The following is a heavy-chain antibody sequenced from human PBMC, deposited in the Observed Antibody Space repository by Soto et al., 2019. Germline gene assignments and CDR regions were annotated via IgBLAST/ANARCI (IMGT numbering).Heavy chain of an antibody. D-gene: IGHD2-8*01. CDR2: IYYSGST. CDR1: GGSISSSSYY. J-gene: IGHJ4*02. CDR3: AGKPNALSYFDY. V-gene: IGHV4-61*05. Sequence: SETLSLTCTVSGGSISSSSYYWGWIRQPPGKGLEWIGYIYYSGSTNYNPSLKSRVTISVDTSKNQFSLKLSSVTAADTAVYFCAGKPNALSYFDYWGQGALVTVSS.